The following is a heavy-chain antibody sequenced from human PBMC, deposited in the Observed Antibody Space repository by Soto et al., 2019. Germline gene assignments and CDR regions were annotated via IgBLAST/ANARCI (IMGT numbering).Heavy chain of an antibody. CDR3: ALDRGYDATDYYYNAMDV. CDR1: GFTFRTYT. CDR2: IRGFSPYT. D-gene: IGHD3-10*01. Sequence: GGSLRLSCISSGFTFRTYTMNWVRQAPGKGLEWVSGIRGFSPYTFYAESVRGRFTISRDNAKNSLFLQMASLRAEDTAVSYCALDRGYDATDYYYNAMDVWGQGTTVTVSS. J-gene: IGHJ6*02. V-gene: IGHV3-21*01.